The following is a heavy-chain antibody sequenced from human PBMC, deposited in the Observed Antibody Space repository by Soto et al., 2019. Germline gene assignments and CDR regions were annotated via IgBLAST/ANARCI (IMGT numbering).Heavy chain of an antibody. Sequence: EVQLFESGGGFVESGGSLRLSCAASGFIFQDYAMSWVRQAPGKGLEWVSTITSSDDITYSADSVRGRVTISRDNSANILLLLLTALSVDDTATYYCAKGDSSGSFDHSRGYSTPDHWGLGTLVTVSS. J-gene: IGHJ5*02. D-gene: IGHD3-3*01. V-gene: IGHV3-23*01. CDR2: ITSSDDIT. CDR1: GFIFQDYA. CDR3: AKGDSSGSFDHSRGYSTPDH.